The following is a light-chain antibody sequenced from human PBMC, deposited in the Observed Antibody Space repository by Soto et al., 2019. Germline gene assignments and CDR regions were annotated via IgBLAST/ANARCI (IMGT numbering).Light chain of an antibody. V-gene: IGKV3-20*01. CDR2: GAS. CDR1: QSVSSSY. CDR3: QQYGSSLLLT. Sequence: EIVLTHSPGPLALSPGERATLSCRASQSVSSSYLAWYQHKPGQAPRLLIYGASSRATGIPDRFSGSGSGTDFTLTISRLEPEDFAVYYCQQYGSSLLLTFGGGTKVEIK. J-gene: IGKJ4*01.